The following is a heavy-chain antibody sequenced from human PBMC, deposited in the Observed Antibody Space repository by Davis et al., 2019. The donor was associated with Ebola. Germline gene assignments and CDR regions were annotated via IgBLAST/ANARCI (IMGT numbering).Heavy chain of an antibody. CDR1: GGSISRGGYS. CDR3: ARVASYGDYFDY. CDR2: IYHSGST. V-gene: IGHV4-30-2*01. J-gene: IGHJ4*02. Sequence: SQDLSLTCAVSGGSISRGGYSWSWIRQPPGKGLEWIGYIYHSGSTYYNPSLKSRVTISVDTSKNQFSLKLSSVTAADTAVYYCARVASYGDYFDYWGLGTLVTVSS. D-gene: IGHD4-17*01.